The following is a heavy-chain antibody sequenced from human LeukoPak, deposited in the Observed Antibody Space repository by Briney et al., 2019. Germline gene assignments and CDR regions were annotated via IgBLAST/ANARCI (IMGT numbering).Heavy chain of an antibody. D-gene: IGHD6-19*01. CDR1: GFTFSNYN. V-gene: IGHV3-21*01. CDR2: ISSTSSYI. Sequence: AGSLTLSCAASGFTFSNYNFYWVRQAPRKRLEWVSSISSTSSYIYYADSMKGRFTISRDNAKNSLYLQMNSLRAEDTAVYYCARVRPGSGWSFDYWGQGTLVTVSS. CDR3: ARVRPGSGWSFDY. J-gene: IGHJ4*02.